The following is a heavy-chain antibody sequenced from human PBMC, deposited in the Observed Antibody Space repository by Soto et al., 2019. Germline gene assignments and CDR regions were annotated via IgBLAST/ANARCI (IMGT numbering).Heavy chain of an antibody. CDR1: GGSISSGGYY. J-gene: IGHJ3*02. Sequence: SETLSLTCTVSGGSISSGGYYWSWIRQHPGKGLEWIGYIYYSGSTYYNPSLKSRVTISVDTSKNQFSLKLSSVTAADTAVYYCARDSGITIFGVVMPHYAFDIWGQGTMVTVSS. D-gene: IGHD3-3*01. CDR3: ARDSGITIFGVVMPHYAFDI. CDR2: IYYSGST. V-gene: IGHV4-31*03.